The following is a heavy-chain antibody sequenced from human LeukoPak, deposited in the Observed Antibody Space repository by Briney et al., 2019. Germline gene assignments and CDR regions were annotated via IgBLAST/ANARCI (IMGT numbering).Heavy chain of an antibody. CDR1: GGTFSSYA. V-gene: IGHV1-69*06. J-gene: IGHJ5*02. CDR3: ARGRPTTSIAAAGVNWFDP. D-gene: IGHD6-13*01. CDR2: IIPIFGTA. Sequence: SVKVSFKASGGTFSSYAISWVRQAPGQGLEWMGGIIPIFGTANYAQKFQGRVTITADKSTSTAYMELSSLRSEDTAVYYCARGRPTTSIAAAGVNWFDPWGQGTLVTVSS.